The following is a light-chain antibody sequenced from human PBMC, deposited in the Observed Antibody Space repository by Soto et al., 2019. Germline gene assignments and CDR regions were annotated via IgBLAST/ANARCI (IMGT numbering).Light chain of an antibody. Sequence: QSVLTQPPSVSGAPGQRVTISCTGSSSNIGADYDVHWYQQFPGTAPKLLIYGNNNRPSGVPDRFSGSKSGTSASLAITGLQAEDEADYYCQSYDSSLSGSVFGGGTQLTVL. V-gene: IGLV1-40*01. J-gene: IGLJ3*02. CDR3: QSYDSSLSGSV. CDR1: SSNIGADYD. CDR2: GNN.